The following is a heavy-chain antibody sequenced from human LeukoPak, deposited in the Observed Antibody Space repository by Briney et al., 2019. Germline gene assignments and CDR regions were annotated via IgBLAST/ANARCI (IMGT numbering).Heavy chain of an antibody. Sequence: SETLSLTCAVYGGSFSGYYWSWIRQPPGKGLEWIGEINHSGSTNYNPSLKSRVTISVDTSKNQFSLKLSSVTAADTAVYYCARGPTVGVTAIPGKYFRHWGQGTLVTVSS. J-gene: IGHJ1*01. CDR1: GGSFSGYY. V-gene: IGHV4-34*01. CDR3: ARGPTVGVTAIPGKYFRH. CDR2: INHSGST. D-gene: IGHD2-21*02.